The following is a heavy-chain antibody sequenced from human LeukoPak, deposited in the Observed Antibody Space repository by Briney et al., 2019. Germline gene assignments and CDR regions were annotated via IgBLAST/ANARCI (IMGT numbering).Heavy chain of an antibody. V-gene: IGHV3-7*01. CDR3: ARIFYGAGSFDY. J-gene: IGHJ4*02. Sequence: QPGRSLRLSCAASGFTFSSYGMHWVRQAPGKGLEWVANIKEDGSEKYYVDSVKGRFTISRDNAKNSLYLQMNSLRAEDTAVYYCARIFYGAGSFDYWGQGTLVTVSP. CDR1: GFTFSSYG. D-gene: IGHD3-10*01. CDR2: IKEDGSEK.